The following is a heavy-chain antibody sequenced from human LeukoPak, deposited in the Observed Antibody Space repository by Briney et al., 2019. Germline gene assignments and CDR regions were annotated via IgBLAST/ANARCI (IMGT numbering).Heavy chain of an antibody. D-gene: IGHD2-2*02. CDR2: ISGSGGST. Sequence: GGSLRLSCAASGFTFSSYAMSWVRQAPGKGLEWVSAISGSGGSTYYADSVKGRFTISRDNSKNTLYLQMNSLRAEDTAVYYCAKDNPKGLVVPAAILGWFDPWGQGTLVTVSS. J-gene: IGHJ5*02. V-gene: IGHV3-23*01. CDR1: GFTFSSYA. CDR3: AKDNPKGLVVPAAILGWFDP.